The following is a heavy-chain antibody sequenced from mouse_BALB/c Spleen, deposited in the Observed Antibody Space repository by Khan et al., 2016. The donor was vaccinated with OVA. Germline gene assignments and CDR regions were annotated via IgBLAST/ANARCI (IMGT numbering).Heavy chain of an antibody. J-gene: IGHJ3*01. D-gene: IGHD3-3*01. CDR3: ARRGNGDCQGALFAY. V-gene: IGHV2-2*02. CDR1: GFSLNNYS. Sequence: QVQLQQSGPGLVQPSQSLSITCTVSGFSLNNYSIHWVRQSPGKGLEWLGVIWSAGSTDYNAAFISRLTINKDNSRSQVFFKMNSLQPNDTAIYSCARRGNGDCQGALFAYWGHGTLVTVSA. CDR2: IWSAGST.